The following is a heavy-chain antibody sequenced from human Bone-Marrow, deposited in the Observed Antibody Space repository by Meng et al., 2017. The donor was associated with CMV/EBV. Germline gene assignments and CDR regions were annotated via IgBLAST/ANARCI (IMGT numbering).Heavy chain of an antibody. D-gene: IGHD3-22*01. J-gene: IGHJ4*02. V-gene: IGHV4-34*01. CDR1: GGSFSGYD. CDR3: ARVGRDYDSSGYLDYFDY. CDR2: INHRGST. Sequence: SETLSLTCAVYGGSFSGYDWSWIRQSPGKGLEWIGEINHRGSTNYNPSLKSRVTISVDTSKNQFSLKLSSVTAADTAVYYCARVGRDYDSSGYLDYFDYWGQGPLVTVYS.